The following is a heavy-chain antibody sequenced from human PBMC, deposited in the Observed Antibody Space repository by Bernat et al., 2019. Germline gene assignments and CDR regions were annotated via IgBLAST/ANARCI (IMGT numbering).Heavy chain of an antibody. D-gene: IGHD4-17*01. CDR3: AKSAESDYGLDY. CDR2: ISYDGSNK. Sequence: QVQLVESGGGVVQPGRSLRLSCAASGFRFSSYGMHWVRQVPGKGLEWVAVISYDGSNKNYVDSVKGRFTISRDNSKNTLYLQMNSLRAEDTAVYYCAKSAESDYGLDYWGQGTLVTVSS. V-gene: IGHV3-30*18. CDR1: GFRFSSYG. J-gene: IGHJ4*02.